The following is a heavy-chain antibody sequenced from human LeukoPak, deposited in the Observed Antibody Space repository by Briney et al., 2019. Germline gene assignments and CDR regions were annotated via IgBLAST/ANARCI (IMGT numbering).Heavy chain of an antibody. V-gene: IGHV1-69*13. J-gene: IGHJ6*03. CDR3: ATALAYCGGDCYHYYYYYMDV. Sequence: SVKVSCKASGGTFTSYAISWVRQAPGQGLEWMGGIIPIFGTANYAQKFQGRVTITADESTSTAYMELSSLRSEDTAVYYCATALAYCGGDCYHYYYYYMDVWGKGTTVTISS. CDR2: IIPIFGTA. D-gene: IGHD2-21*02. CDR1: GGTFTSYA.